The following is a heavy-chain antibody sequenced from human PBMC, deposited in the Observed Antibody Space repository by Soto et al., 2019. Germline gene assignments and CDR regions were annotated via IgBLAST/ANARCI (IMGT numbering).Heavy chain of an antibody. D-gene: IGHD2-21*02. CDR2: MYNTGST. V-gene: IGHV4-59*01. J-gene: IGHJ6*02. CDR3: ARDLWGYCGADCYPLDV. Sequence: SETLSLTCTVSVGSISCYYWSWIRQPPGKGLEWIGYMYNTGSTIYNPSLKSRVTISVDTSKNQFSLKLNSVTAADTAVYYCARDLWGYCGADCYPLDVWGQGTTVTVS. CDR1: VGSISCYY.